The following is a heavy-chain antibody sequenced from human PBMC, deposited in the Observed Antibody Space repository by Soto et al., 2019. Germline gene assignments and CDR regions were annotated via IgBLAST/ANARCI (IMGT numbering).Heavy chain of an antibody. D-gene: IGHD6-13*01. Sequence: GESLKISCKGSGYSXTSYWISWVRQMPGKGLEWMGRIDPSDSYTNYSPSFQGHVTISADKSISTAYLQWSSLKASDTAMYYCARHNXSSSWYYYYYGMDVWGQGTTVTVSS. J-gene: IGHJ6*02. CDR2: IDPSDSYT. V-gene: IGHV5-10-1*01. CDR3: ARHNXSSSWYYYYYGMDV. CDR1: GYSXTSYW.